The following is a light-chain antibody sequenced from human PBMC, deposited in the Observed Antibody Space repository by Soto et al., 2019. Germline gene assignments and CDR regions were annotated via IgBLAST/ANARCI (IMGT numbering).Light chain of an antibody. CDR1: QSISSW. CDR2: DAS. Sequence: IHMTQSPSTLSPSLGDRVPITCRASQSISSWLAWYQQKPGKAPKLLIYDASSLESGVPSRFSGSGSGTEFTLTISSLQPDDFATYYCQQYNSYGTFGQGTKVDIK. J-gene: IGKJ1*01. V-gene: IGKV1-5*01. CDR3: QQYNSYGT.